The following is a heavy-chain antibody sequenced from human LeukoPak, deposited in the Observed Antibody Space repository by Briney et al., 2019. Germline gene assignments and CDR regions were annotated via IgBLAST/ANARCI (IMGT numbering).Heavy chain of an antibody. CDR2: IYTSGST. CDR1: GGSISSGSYY. J-gene: IGHJ4*02. Sequence: KPSQTLSLTCTVSGGSISSGSYYWSWIRQPAGKGLEWIGGIYTSGSTNYNPSLKSRVTISVDTSKNQFSLKLSSVTAADTAVYYCARCAWDDGDSSSWYVGYWGQGTLVTVSS. D-gene: IGHD6-13*01. CDR3: ARCAWDDGDSSSWYVGY. V-gene: IGHV4-61*02.